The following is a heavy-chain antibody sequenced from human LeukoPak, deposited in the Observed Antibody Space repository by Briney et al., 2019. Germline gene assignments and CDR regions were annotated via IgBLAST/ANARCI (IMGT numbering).Heavy chain of an antibody. V-gene: IGHV3-7*01. CDR1: GLFFSTNW. CDR2: IKPDGRDK. Sequence: GGSLRLSCAASGLFFSTNWMSWVRQAPGKGLEWVATIKPDGRDKYYVDSVKGRFTISRDNAKNTLYLQMNSLRAEDTAVFYCARGGNWAIDYWGQGTLVTVSS. D-gene: IGHD7-27*01. CDR3: ARGGNWAIDY. J-gene: IGHJ4*02.